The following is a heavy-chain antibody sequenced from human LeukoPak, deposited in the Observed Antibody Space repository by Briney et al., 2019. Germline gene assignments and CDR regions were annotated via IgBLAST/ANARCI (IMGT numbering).Heavy chain of an antibody. CDR2: IYYSGST. V-gene: IGHV4-31*03. J-gene: IGHJ5*02. Sequence: SQTLPLTCTVSGGSISSGGYYWSWIRQHPGKGLEWIGYIYYSGSTYYNPSLKSRVTISVDTSKNQFSLKLSSVTAADTAVYYCARAPTVTTGDWFDPWGQGTLVTVSS. CDR3: ARAPTVTTGDWFDP. D-gene: IGHD4-17*01. CDR1: GGSISSGGYY.